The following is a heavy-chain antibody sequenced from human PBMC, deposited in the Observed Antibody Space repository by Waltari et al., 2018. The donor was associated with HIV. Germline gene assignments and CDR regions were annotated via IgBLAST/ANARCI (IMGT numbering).Heavy chain of an antibody. Sequence: QLLESGGGLVEPGGSLRISCAASGFIFTDFAMGWVRQAPGKGLEWVSAIRGVSETFYADSVKGRFTISRDNSKNTLYLQMNSLRADDAAVYYCVKDSGRAADVFDLWGQGTMVTVSS. CDR1: GFIFTDFA. J-gene: IGHJ3*01. V-gene: IGHV3-23*01. CDR2: IRGVSET. D-gene: IGHD3-10*01. CDR3: VKDSGRAADVFDL.